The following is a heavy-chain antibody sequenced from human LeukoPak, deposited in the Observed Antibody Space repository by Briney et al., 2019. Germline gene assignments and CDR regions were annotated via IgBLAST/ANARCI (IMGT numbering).Heavy chain of an antibody. CDR3: TKTTAGYSSGRYPGWPADY. J-gene: IGHJ4*02. Sequence: PGGSLRLSCAASGFTFNNYAIYWVRQAPGKGLEWVSGISGSGGDTYFADFVKGRFSISRDNFRNTVYLQINSLTDDDTAVYYCTKTTAGYSSGRYPGWPADYWGPGTVVTVSS. D-gene: IGHD6-19*01. CDR1: GFTFNNYA. CDR2: ISGSGGDT. V-gene: IGHV3-23*01.